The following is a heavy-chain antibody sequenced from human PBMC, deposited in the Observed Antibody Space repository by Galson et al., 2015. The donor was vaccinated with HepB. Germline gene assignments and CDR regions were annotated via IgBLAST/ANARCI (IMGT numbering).Heavy chain of an antibody. CDR1: GFTFSSYG. V-gene: IGHV3-30*18. J-gene: IGHJ6*02. Sequence: SLRLSCAASGFTFSSYGMHWVRQAPGKGLEWVAVISYDGSNKYYADSVKGRFTISRDNSKNTLHLQMNSLRAEDTAVYYCAKDKYRPMVRGEDYYCGMDVWGQGTTVTVSS. CDR3: AKDKYRPMVRGEDYYCGMDV. CDR2: ISYDGSNK. D-gene: IGHD3-10*01.